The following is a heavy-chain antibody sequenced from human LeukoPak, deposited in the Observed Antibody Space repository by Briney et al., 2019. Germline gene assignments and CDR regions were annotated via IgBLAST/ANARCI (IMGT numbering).Heavy chain of an antibody. V-gene: IGHV3-23*01. J-gene: IGHJ4*02. D-gene: IGHD6-19*01. Sequence: GGSLRLSCAASGFTVSSNYMSWVRQAPGKGLEWVSAISGSGGSTYYADSVKGRFTISRDNSKNTLYLQMNSLRAEDTAVYYCAKGRPRGWYWFFDYWGRGTLVTVSS. CDR2: ISGSGGST. CDR3: AKGRPRGWYWFFDY. CDR1: GFTVSSNY.